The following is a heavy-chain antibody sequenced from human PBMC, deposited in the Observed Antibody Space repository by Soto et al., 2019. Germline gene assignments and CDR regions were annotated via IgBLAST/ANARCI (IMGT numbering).Heavy chain of an antibody. J-gene: IGHJ6*02. Sequence: SQTRSVPCAGSAVLTRPGAHFLCCIRHEKKQGLEWIGYIYHSGSTYYNPSLKSRVTISVDRSKNQFSLKLSSVTAADTAVYYCARDHYYGSGNPNYYYYGMDVWGQGTTVT. CDR1: AVLTRPGAHF. V-gene: IGHV4-30-2*01. CDR2: IYHSGST. CDR3: ARDHYYGSGNPNYYYYGMDV. D-gene: IGHD3-10*01.